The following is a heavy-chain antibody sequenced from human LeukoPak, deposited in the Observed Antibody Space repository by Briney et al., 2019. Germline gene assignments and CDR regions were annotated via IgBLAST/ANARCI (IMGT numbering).Heavy chain of an antibody. D-gene: IGHD3-16*01. CDR3: ARMITRDLYFDL. V-gene: IGHV1-46*01. J-gene: IGHJ2*01. CDR1: GYTFTSYY. Sequence: ASVKVSCKASGYTFTSYYMHWVRQAPGQGLEWMGIINPSGGSTSYAQKFQARVTMTRGMSTNTVYMELSSLRSEDTAVYYCARMITRDLYFDLWGRGTLVTVSS. CDR2: INPSGGST.